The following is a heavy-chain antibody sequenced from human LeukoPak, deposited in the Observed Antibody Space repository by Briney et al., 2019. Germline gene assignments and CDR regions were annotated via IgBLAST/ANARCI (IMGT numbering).Heavy chain of an antibody. CDR1: GFTFSSYA. Sequence: GGSLRLSCAASGFTFSSYAMSWVRQAPGKGLEWVSTISDSGGVTYYPDSVRGRFTISRDNSKNTLYLQMNSLRAEDTAVYYCAREGGYSGYDSQPHFYYYYGMDVWGQGTTVNVSS. D-gene: IGHD5-12*01. CDR2: ISDSGGVT. CDR3: AREGGYSGYDSQPHFYYYYGMDV. V-gene: IGHV3-23*01. J-gene: IGHJ6*02.